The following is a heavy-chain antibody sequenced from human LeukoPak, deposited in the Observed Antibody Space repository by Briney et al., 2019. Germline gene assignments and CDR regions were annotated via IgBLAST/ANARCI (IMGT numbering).Heavy chain of an antibody. D-gene: IGHD3-10*01. CDR2: IYGSGST. J-gene: IGHJ3*02. CDR1: GGSMHLFY. V-gene: IGHV4-59*01. Sequence: SETLSLTCTVSGGSMHLFYWTWIRQPPGKGLEWIGYIYGSGSTNYNPSLKSRVTISVDTSKSQFSLSLRSETAADTAVYYCARGRYGSGSYSDAFDIWGQGTMVTVSS. CDR3: ARGRYGSGSYSDAFDI.